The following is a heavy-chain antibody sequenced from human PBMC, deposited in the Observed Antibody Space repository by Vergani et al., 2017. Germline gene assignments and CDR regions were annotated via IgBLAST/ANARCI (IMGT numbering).Heavy chain of an antibody. J-gene: IGHJ5*02. CDR2: MYHSGST. CDR1: GGSMSGYY. Sequence: QVRLQESGPGLVKPSETLSLTCSVSGGSMSGYYWSWIRQPPGKEREWIGSMYHSGSTNYNPSLETRVTISGDTSKNQFSLKLNSVTAADTAVYYCGRVADFYGLGGRLLDLWGQGILVTVSS. CDR3: GRVADFYGLGGRLLDL. V-gene: IGHV4-59*01. D-gene: IGHD3-10*01.